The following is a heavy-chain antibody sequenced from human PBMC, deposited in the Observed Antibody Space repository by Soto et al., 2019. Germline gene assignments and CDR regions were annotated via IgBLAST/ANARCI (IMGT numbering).Heavy chain of an antibody. V-gene: IGHV4-39*01. D-gene: IGHD3-10*01. CDR2: IDYSGST. J-gene: IGHJ4*02. CDR3: ARREDWDYDSGSYPSPFDY. CDR1: GGSISSSSYY. Sequence: QLQLQESGPGLVKPSETLSLTCTVSGGSISSSSYYWGWIRQPPGKGLEWIGSIDYSGSTYYNPSLKSRVYISIDTSKNLFSLKLSSVTAADTAVYYCARREDWDYDSGSYPSPFDYWGQGTLVTVSS.